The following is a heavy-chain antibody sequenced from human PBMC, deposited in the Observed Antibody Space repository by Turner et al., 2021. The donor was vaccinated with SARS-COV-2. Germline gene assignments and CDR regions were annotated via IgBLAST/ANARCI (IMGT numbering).Heavy chain of an antibody. V-gene: IGHV4-39*01. CDR1: GGSISSSSYY. D-gene: IGHD1-26*01. Sequence: QLQLQESGPGLVKPSETLSLTCTVSGGSISSSSYYWGWIRQPPGKGLEWSGSIYYSGSTYYNPSLKSRVTISVDTSKNQFSLKLSSVTAADTAVYYCARHQGSASGYDHGMNVWGQGTAVIVSS. CDR2: IYYSGST. CDR3: ARHQGSASGYDHGMNV. J-gene: IGHJ6*02.